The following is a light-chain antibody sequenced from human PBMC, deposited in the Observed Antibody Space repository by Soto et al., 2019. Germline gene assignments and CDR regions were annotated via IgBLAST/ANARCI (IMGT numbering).Light chain of an antibody. CDR3: QQYLSIPRT. CDR1: QSLLYSSNSKNY. J-gene: IGKJ1*01. V-gene: IGKV4-1*01. Sequence: DIVMTQSPDSLAVSLGERATINCKSSQSLLYSSNSKNYLAWYQRKSGQPPKLLIYWASTRESGVPDRFSGSGSGTDFTITISSLQADDVAVYYCQQYLSIPRTFGQGTKVEIK. CDR2: WAS.